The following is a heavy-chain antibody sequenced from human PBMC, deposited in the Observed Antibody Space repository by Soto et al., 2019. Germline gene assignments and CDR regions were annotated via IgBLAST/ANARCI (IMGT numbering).Heavy chain of an antibody. D-gene: IGHD2-8*01. V-gene: IGHV3-23*01. CDR2: ISGSGGST. CDR1: GFTFSSYA. J-gene: IGHJ4*02. Sequence: GGSLRLSCAASGFTFSSYAMSWVRQAPGKGLEWVSAISGSGGSTYYADSVKGRFTISRDNSKNTLYLQMNSLRAEDTAVYYCAKDTDIVLMVYALFDYWGQGTLVTVSX. CDR3: AKDTDIVLMVYALFDY.